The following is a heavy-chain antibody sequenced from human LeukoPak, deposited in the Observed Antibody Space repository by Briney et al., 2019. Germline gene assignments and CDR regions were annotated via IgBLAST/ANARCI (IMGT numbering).Heavy chain of an antibody. CDR2: IKSDGSEK. Sequence: GGSLRLPCTASGFTFSSYWMSWVRQAPGKGLEWVANIKSDGSEKNYVDSVKGRFAISRDNAKNSLYLEVNSLRAEDTAVYYCASGYNFGFRAFDFWGQGTMVTVSS. V-gene: IGHV3-7*05. CDR1: GFTFSSYW. CDR3: ASGYNFGFRAFDF. D-gene: IGHD1-14*01. J-gene: IGHJ3*01.